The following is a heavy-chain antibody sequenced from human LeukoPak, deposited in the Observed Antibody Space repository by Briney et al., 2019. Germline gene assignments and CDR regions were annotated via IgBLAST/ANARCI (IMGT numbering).Heavy chain of an antibody. CDR2: ISSDGSST. D-gene: IGHD2-15*01. Sequence: GGXLRLSCAASEFTFSNYWMHWVRQAPGKGLGWVSRISSDGSSTNYADSVKGGFTISRDNAKNTLYLQMNSLRAEDTAVYYCARGVRDSALGGQGTLVTVSS. CDR1: EFTFSNYW. CDR3: ARGVRDSAL. V-gene: IGHV3-74*01. J-gene: IGHJ4*02.